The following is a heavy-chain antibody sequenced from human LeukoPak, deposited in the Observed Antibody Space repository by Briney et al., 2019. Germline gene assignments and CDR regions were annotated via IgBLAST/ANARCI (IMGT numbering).Heavy chain of an antibody. Sequence: GESLKISCKGSGYSFSSYWIAWVRQMPGKGLEWMGIIYPGDSDTKYSPSFQGQVTISADKSINSAYLQWSSLKASDTAMYYCARQYGSGSYDYWGQGTLVTVSS. CDR2: IYPGDSDT. CDR3: ARQYGSGSYDY. D-gene: IGHD3-10*01. V-gene: IGHV5-51*01. J-gene: IGHJ4*02. CDR1: GYSFSSYW.